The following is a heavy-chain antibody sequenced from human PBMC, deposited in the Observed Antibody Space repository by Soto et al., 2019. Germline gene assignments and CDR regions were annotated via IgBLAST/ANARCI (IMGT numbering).Heavy chain of an antibody. CDR3: AREETAWPLAYGLDV. Sequence: GGALRLSCEASGFSFSTYSMHWVRQAPGKGLEWVSSIGRRSDIYYADSVKGRFTISRDNAKNSVSLQMNSLRDEDTAVYYCAREETAWPLAYGLDVWGQGTTVTVSS. CDR1: GFSFSTYS. V-gene: IGHV3-21*01. D-gene: IGHD2-21*02. CDR2: IGRRSDI. J-gene: IGHJ6*02.